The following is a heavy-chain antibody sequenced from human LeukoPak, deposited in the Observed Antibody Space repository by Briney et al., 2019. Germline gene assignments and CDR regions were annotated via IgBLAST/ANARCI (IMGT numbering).Heavy chain of an antibody. D-gene: IGHD5-12*01. J-gene: IGHJ3*02. Sequence: ASVKVSCKASGGTFSSYAISWVRQAPGQGLEWMGRIIPILGIANYAQKFQGRVTITADKSTSTAYMELSSLRSEDTAVYYCARLPRRYSGYDRDAFDIWGQGTMVTVSS. CDR1: GGTFSSYA. V-gene: IGHV1-69*04. CDR2: IIPILGIA. CDR3: ARLPRRYSGYDRDAFDI.